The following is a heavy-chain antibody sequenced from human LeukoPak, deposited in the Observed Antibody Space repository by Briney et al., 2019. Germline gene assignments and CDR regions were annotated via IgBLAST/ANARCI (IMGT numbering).Heavy chain of an antibody. CDR1: GDSVRSYY. CDR2: INHSGST. CDR3: ARGGGNSRPSDY. J-gene: IGHJ4*02. D-gene: IGHD4-23*01. V-gene: IGHV4-34*01. Sequence: PSETLSLTCTVSGDSVRSYYWSWIRQPPGKGLEWIGEINHSGSTNYNPSLKSRVTISVDTSKNQFSLKLSSVTAADTAVYYCARGGGNSRPSDYWGQGTLVTVSS.